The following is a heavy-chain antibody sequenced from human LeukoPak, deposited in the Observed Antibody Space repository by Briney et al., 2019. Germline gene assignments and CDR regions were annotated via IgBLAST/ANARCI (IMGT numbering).Heavy chain of an antibody. J-gene: IGHJ6*03. CDR3: ARGPIVVVPAASPRYYCYYMDV. CDR1: GYTFTSYD. D-gene: IGHD2-2*01. CDR2: MNPNSGNT. Sequence: ASVKVSCKASGYTFTSYDINWVRQATGQGLEWMGWMNPNSGNTGYAQKFQGRVTMTRNTSISTAYMELSSLRSEDTAVYYCARGPIVVVPAASPRYYCYYMDVWGKGTTVTVSS. V-gene: IGHV1-8*01.